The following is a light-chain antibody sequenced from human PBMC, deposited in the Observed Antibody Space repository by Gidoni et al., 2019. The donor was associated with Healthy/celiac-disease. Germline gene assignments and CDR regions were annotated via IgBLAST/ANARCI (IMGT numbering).Light chain of an antibody. J-gene: IGKJ3*01. CDR3: QQFNSYPPGFT. Sequence: DLQLTQSPSFLSASVGDRVTITCRASQGISSYLAWYQQKPGKAPKLLIYAASTLQSGVPSRFSGSGSGTEFTLTISSLQPEDFATYYCQQFNSYPPGFTFGPGTKVDIK. V-gene: IGKV1-9*01. CDR1: QGISSY. CDR2: AAS.